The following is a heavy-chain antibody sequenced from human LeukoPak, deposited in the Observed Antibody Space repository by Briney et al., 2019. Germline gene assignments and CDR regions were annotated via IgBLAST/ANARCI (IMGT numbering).Heavy chain of an antibody. Sequence: GGSLRLSCVGSEFTFSSYWMTWVRQAQGDGLEWVANINQDGSETHYVDSVEGRVTISRDNVRDSLFLQLNILRAEDTALYYCARVGSEQYRGAFDIWGQGTMVTVSS. J-gene: IGHJ3*02. CDR3: ARVGSEQYRGAFDI. D-gene: IGHD1/OR15-1a*01. CDR1: EFTFSSYW. V-gene: IGHV3-7*01. CDR2: INQDGSET.